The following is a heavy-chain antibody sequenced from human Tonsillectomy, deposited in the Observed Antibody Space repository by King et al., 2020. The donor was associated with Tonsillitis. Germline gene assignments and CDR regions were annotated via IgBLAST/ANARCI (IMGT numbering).Heavy chain of an antibody. CDR2: IKQDGGGK. Sequence: VQLVESGGGLVQPGGSLRLSCAASGFDFSNYWMSWVRQVPGKGLEWVADIKQDGGGKFYVDSVKGRFTISRDNAKNSLYLQMNSLRAEDTAVYYCARSIVVVVLARDAFDIWGPGEMVTGSS. J-gene: IGHJ3*02. CDR3: ARSIVVVVLARDAFDI. D-gene: IGHD2-15*01. CDR1: GFDFSNYW. V-gene: IGHV3-7*01.